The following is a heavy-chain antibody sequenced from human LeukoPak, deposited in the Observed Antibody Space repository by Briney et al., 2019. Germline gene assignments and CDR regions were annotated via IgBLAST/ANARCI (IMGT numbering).Heavy chain of an antibody. CDR2: TSDDGSAK. CDR3: ARAPGGFHGDYSPIGY. V-gene: IGHV3-30-3*01. J-gene: IGHJ4*02. CDR1: GFTFNRYA. D-gene: IGHD4-17*01. Sequence: GRSLRLSCAASGFTFNRYAMHWVRQAPGKGLQWLALTSDDGSAKYYADSVKGRFTISRDNSQNTLYLQMNSLRAEETAMYYCARAPGGFHGDYSPIGYWGQGTLVTVSS.